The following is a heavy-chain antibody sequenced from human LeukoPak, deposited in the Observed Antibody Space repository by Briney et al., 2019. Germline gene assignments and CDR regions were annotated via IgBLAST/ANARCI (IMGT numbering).Heavy chain of an antibody. CDR2: IYYSGST. CDR1: GGSISSSSYY. CDR3: ARFWGRGFPFDY. Sequence: SETLSLTCTVSGGSISSSSYYWGCIRQPPGKGLECIGSIYYSGSTYYNPSLKSRVTISVDTSKNQFSLKLSSVTAADTAVYYCARFWGRGFPFDYWGQGTLVTVSS. J-gene: IGHJ4*02. D-gene: IGHD3-10*01. V-gene: IGHV4-39*07.